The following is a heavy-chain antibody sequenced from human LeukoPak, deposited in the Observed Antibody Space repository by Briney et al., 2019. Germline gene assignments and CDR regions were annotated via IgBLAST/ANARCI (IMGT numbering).Heavy chain of an antibody. CDR3: AKLRPLRYFDWLSAPFDY. Sequence: PGGSLRLSCAASGFTFSSYAMSWVRQAPGTGLEWVSAISGSGGSTYYADSVKCRFTISRDNSKNTLYLQMNSLRAEDTAVYYCAKLRPLRYFDWLSAPFDYWGQGTLVTVSS. D-gene: IGHD3-9*01. V-gene: IGHV3-23*01. J-gene: IGHJ4*02. CDR2: ISGSGGST. CDR1: GFTFSSYA.